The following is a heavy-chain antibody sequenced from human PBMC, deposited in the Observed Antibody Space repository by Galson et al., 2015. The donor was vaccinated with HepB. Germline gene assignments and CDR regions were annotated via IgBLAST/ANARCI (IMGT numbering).Heavy chain of an antibody. CDR2: ISGSGGST. D-gene: IGHD3-22*01. Sequence: SLRLSCAASGFTFSRYAMSWVRQAPGKGLEWVSAISGSGGSTYYADSVKGRFTISRDNSKNTLYLQMNSLRAEDTAVYYCAKDGSNYYDSNWFDPWGQGTLVTVSS. CDR3: AKDGSNYYDSNWFDP. CDR1: GFTFSRYA. J-gene: IGHJ5*02. V-gene: IGHV3-23*01.